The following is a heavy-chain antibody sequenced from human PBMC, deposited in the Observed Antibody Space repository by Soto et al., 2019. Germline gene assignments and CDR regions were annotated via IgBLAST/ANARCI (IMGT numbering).Heavy chain of an antibody. CDR3: AKGVYGSILENWFNP. D-gene: IGHD3-10*01. V-gene: IGHV3-23*01. J-gene: IGHJ5*02. CDR2: ISGSGGST. Sequence: GGSLRLSCAASGFTFSSYAMSWVRQAPGKGLEWVSAISGSGGSTYYADSVKGRFTISRDNSKNTLYLQMNSLRAEDTAVYYCAKGVYGSILENWFNPWGQGTLVTVSS. CDR1: GFTFSSYA.